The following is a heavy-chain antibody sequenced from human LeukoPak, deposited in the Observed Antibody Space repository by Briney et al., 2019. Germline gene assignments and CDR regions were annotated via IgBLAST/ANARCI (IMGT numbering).Heavy chain of an antibody. D-gene: IGHD5-12*01. CDR3: VKVAYSDYGFFDY. V-gene: IGHV3-64D*06. CDR2: IDSYGDST. J-gene: IGHJ4*02. Sequence: GGSLRLSCSASGFTFNTFPMHWVRQAPGKGLESVSAIDSYGDSTYYADSVKGRFSISRDNSKNTLYLQMSSLRAEDTALYYCVKVAYSDYGFFDYWGQGTLVTVSS. CDR1: GFTFNTFP.